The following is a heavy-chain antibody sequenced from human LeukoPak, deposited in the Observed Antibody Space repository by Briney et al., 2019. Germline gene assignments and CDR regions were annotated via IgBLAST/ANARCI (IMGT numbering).Heavy chain of an antibody. CDR2: ISSSSSYI. CDR3: ARVFATYYYDSSGYSYYFDY. V-gene: IGHV3-21*01. D-gene: IGHD3-22*01. Sequence: NTGGSLRLSCAASGFTFSSYSMTWVRQAPGKGLEWVSSISSSSSYIYYADSVKGRFTISRDNAKNSLYLQMNSLRAEDTAVYYCARVFATYYYDSSGYSYYFDYWGQGTLVTVSS. J-gene: IGHJ4*02. CDR1: GFTFSSYS.